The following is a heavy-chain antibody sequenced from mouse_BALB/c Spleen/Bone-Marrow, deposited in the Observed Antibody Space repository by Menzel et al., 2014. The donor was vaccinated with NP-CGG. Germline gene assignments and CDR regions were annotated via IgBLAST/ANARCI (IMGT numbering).Heavy chain of an antibody. CDR1: GFAFXSYD. J-gene: IGHJ4*01. D-gene: IGHD1-2*01. CDR3: ARHYGYGAMDY. V-gene: IGHV5-12-1*01. CDR2: ISSGGGST. Sequence: VQLKQSGGGLVKPGGSLKLSCAASGFAFXSYDMSWVRQTPEKRLEWVAYISSGGGSTYYPDTVKGRFTISRDNAKNTLYLQMSSLKSEDTAMYYCARHYGYGAMDYWGQGTSVTVSS.